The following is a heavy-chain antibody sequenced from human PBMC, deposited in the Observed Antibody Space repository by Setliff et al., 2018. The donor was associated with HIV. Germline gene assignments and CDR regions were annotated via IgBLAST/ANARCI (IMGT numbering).Heavy chain of an antibody. V-gene: IGHV1-69*10. Sequence: SVKVSCKASGGTSSTHAINWVRQAPGQGLGWMGQIISILDITSYAQKLQGRVPITADESTSTFYMELSDLTSADTAVYYCTGPRGDEAFDIWGQGTKVTVSS. CDR3: TGPRGDEAFDI. D-gene: IGHD3-10*01. J-gene: IGHJ3*02. CDR1: GGTSSTHA. CDR2: IISILDIT.